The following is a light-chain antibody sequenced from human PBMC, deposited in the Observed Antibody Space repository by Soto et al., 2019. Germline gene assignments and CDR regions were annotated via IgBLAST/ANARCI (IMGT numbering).Light chain of an antibody. V-gene: IGKV3-20*01. J-gene: IGKJ5*01. Sequence: EIVLTQSPGTLSLSPGERATLSCRASQSVSSSYLAWYQQKPGQAPRLLIYGASSRATGIPDRFSGSGSGTDFPLTISRPAPEVFGVYYWQEYGCSPPIPLGHRTRLEIK. CDR1: QSVSSSY. CDR3: QEYGCSPPIP. CDR2: GAS.